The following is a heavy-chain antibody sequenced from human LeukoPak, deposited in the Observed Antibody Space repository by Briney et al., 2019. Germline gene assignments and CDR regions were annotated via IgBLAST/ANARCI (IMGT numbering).Heavy chain of an antibody. CDR3: ARAKRIDDFWSGYYRSWFDP. V-gene: IGHV1-69*13. D-gene: IGHD3-3*01. CDR1: GGTFSSYA. CDR2: IIPIFGTA. Sequence: ASVKVSCKASGGTFSSYAISWVRQAPGQGLEWMGGIIPIFGTANYAQKFQGRVTITADESTSTAYMELSSLRSEDTAVYYCARAKRIDDFWSGYYRSWFDPWGQGTLVTVSS. J-gene: IGHJ5*02.